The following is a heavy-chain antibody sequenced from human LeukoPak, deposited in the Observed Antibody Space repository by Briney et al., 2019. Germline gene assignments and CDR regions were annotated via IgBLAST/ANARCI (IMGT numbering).Heavy chain of an antibody. Sequence: SQTLSLTCTVSGDSISRDDYYWSWIRQHPGRGLEWIGYLFYTGSTYYNPSLKSRVTISVDTSKNQFSLKLSSVTAADTAVYYCARGDGYNYSDFDYWGQGTLVTVSS. CDR1: GDSISRDDYY. D-gene: IGHD5-24*01. CDR3: ARGDGYNYSDFDY. J-gene: IGHJ4*02. V-gene: IGHV4-31*03. CDR2: LFYTGST.